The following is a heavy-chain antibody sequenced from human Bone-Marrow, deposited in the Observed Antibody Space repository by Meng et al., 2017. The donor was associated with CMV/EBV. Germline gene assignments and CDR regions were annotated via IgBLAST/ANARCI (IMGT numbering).Heavy chain of an antibody. V-gene: IGHV3-30-3*01. CDR3: ARDRTTRYCSSTTCYRESYGWDH. D-gene: IGHD2-2*01. J-gene: IGHJ4*02. CDR1: GVTFSNYV. Sequence: LSLTCAASGVTFSNYVMHWVRQAPGKGLEWLTVISYDGSNKHYADSVKGRFTISRDNSRNTLYLQMNSLRAEDTAVYYCARDRTTRYCSSTTCYRESYGWDHWGQGTLVTVSS. CDR2: ISYDGSNK.